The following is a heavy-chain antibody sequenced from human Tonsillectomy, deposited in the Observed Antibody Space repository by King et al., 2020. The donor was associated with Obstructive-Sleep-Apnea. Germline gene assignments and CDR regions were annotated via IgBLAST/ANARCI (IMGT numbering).Heavy chain of an antibody. CDR1: GFTFSDHY. V-gene: IGHV3-72*01. CDR3: ARLVRGYSGYVSSY. J-gene: IGHJ4*02. Sequence: VQLVESGGGLVQPGGSLRLSCAASGFTFSDHYMDWVRQAPGKGLEWVGRTRNKANSYTTEYAASVKGRFTISRDDSKNSLYLQMNSLKTEDTAVYYCARLVRGYSGYVSSYWGQGTLVTVSS. D-gene: IGHD5-12*01. CDR2: TRNKANSYTT.